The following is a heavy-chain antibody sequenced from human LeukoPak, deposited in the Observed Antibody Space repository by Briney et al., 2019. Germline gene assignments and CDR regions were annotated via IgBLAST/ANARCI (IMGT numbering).Heavy chain of an antibody. V-gene: IGHV1-46*01. CDR1: GYTFTSYY. CDR3: AREKGSLIAVAGLAFDY. Sequence: ASVKVSCKASGYTFTSYYMHWVRQAPGQGLEWMGIINPSGGSTSYAQKFQGRVTMTRDTSTSTVYMELSSLRSEDTAVYYCAREKGSLIAVAGLAFDYWGQGTLVTISS. J-gene: IGHJ4*02. D-gene: IGHD6-19*01. CDR2: INPSGGST.